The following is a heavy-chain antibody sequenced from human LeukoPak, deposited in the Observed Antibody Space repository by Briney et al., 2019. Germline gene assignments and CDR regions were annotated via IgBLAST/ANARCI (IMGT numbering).Heavy chain of an antibody. D-gene: IGHD6-19*01. V-gene: IGHV4-4*07. J-gene: IGHJ4*02. CDR2: IYTSGSN. Sequence: SETLSLTCTVSGGSISSNYWSWHRQPAGKGMEWVGRIYTSGSNNYNTSLKSGITISVDTSKNQFSLKLSSATPADTAVYYCARFNSGWYLTYYFDYWGQGTLVTVSS. CDR1: GGSISSNY. CDR3: ARFNSGWYLTYYFDY.